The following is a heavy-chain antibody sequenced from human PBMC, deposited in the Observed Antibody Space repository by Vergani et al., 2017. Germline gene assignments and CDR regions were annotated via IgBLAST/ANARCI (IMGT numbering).Heavy chain of an antibody. CDR2: TWYDGNNK. CDR1: GFTFNQYG. V-gene: IGHV3-33*01. CDR3: ARDLRLLYNRFDP. Sequence: QVQFVESGGGVVQPGRSPRLSCAASGFTFNQYGMHWVRQAPGKGLEWVAVTWYDGNNKQYADSVKGRFTISRDNSKSTMYLQMNSLRDEDTGVYYCARDLRLLYNRFDPWGQGTLVTVSS. D-gene: IGHD1-14*01. J-gene: IGHJ5*02.